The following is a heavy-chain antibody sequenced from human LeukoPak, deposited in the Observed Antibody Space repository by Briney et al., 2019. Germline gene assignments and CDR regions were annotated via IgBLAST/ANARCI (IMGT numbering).Heavy chain of an antibody. V-gene: IGHV1-69*13. CDR2: IIPIFGTA. CDR1: GYTFTSYG. CDR3: ARDDSSSWYPDAFDI. D-gene: IGHD6-13*01. Sequence: ASVKVSCKASGYTFTSYGISWVRQAPGQGLEWMGGIIPIFGTANYAQKFQGRVTITADESTSTAYMELRSLRSDDTAVYYCARDDSSSWYPDAFDIWGQGTMVTVSS. J-gene: IGHJ3*02.